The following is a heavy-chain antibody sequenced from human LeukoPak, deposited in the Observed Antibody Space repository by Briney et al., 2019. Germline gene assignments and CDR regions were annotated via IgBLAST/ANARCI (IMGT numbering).Heavy chain of an antibody. J-gene: IGHJ5*02. V-gene: IGHV4-59*08. D-gene: IGHD3-22*01. Sequence: SETLSLTCTVSGGSISSYYWSWIRQPPGKGLEWIGYIYYSGSTNYNPSLKSRVTISVDTSKNQFSLKLSSVTAADTAVYYCASGEYYYDSSGSPINWFDPWGQGTLVTVSS. CDR3: ASGEYYYDSSGSPINWFDP. CDR1: GGSISSYY. CDR2: IYYSGST.